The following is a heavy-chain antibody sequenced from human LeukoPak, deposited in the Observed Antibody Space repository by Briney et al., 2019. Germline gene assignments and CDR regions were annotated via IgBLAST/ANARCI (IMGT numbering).Heavy chain of an antibody. J-gene: IGHJ4*02. V-gene: IGHV4-59*11. CDR3: ARGYGGYDWVFES. CDR1: GGSISSHY. CDR2: IYYSGDT. D-gene: IGHD5-12*01. Sequence: SETLSLTCTVSGGSISSHYWSWIRQPPGKGLEWIGYIYYSGDTNYNPSLKGRVAVSVDTSKNQFSLKLSSVTAADTAIYYCARGYGGYDWVFESWGQGTLVTVSS.